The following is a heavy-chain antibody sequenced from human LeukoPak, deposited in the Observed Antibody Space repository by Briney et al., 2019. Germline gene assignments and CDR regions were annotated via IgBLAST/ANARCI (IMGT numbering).Heavy chain of an antibody. V-gene: IGHV4-59*01. Sequence: SETLSLTCIVSGDSISRYHWTWIRQPPGKTLEWIGYIYNSGNTNYNPSLKSRVTMSLDTSRNQVSLKLTSVTAADTAVYYCASRSFYDSSSYYSPWGQGTMVTVSS. CDR3: ASRSFYDSSSYYSP. CDR2: IYNSGNT. CDR1: GDSISRYH. D-gene: IGHD3-22*01. J-gene: IGHJ3*01.